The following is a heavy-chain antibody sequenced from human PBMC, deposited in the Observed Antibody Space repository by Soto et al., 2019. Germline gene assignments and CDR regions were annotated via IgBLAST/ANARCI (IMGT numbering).Heavy chain of an antibody. V-gene: IGHV3-23*01. J-gene: IGHJ6*02. Sequence: PGGSLRLSCAASGFTFSSYAMSWVRQAPGKGLEWVSAISGSGGSTYYAASVKRRFTISRDNSKNTLYLQLSSLRAEDTAVYYCAKEYSFADYYYYGVDVWGQGTTVTVSS. D-gene: IGHD5-18*01. CDR1: GFTFSSYA. CDR2: ISGSGGST. CDR3: AKEYSFADYYYYGVDV.